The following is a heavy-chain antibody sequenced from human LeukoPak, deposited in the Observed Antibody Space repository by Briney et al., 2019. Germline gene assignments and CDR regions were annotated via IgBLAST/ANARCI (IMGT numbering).Heavy chain of an antibody. J-gene: IGHJ4*02. D-gene: IGHD5-18*01. CDR3: AKERIQLWLGGGYFDY. V-gene: IGHV3-23*01. CDR1: GFTFGTYG. CDR2: IGATGGLI. Sequence: GGSLRLSCAASGFTFGTYGMAWVRQVPGNRLEWVSSIGATGGLISYADSVKGRFTVSSSEKTFYLQMNSLRAEDTAVYYCAKERIQLWLGGGYFDYWGQGTLVTVSS.